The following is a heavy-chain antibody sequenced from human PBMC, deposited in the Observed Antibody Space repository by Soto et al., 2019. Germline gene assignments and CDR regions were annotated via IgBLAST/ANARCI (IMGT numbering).Heavy chain of an antibody. CDR2: ISYDGSNK. Sequence: PGGSLRLSCAASGFTFSSYGMHWVRQAPGKGLEWVAVISYDGSNKYYADSVKGRFTISRDNSKNTLYLQMNSLRAEDTAVYYCAKARVRGVIINYYGMDVWGQGTTVTVSS. CDR1: GFTFSSYG. V-gene: IGHV3-30*18. D-gene: IGHD3-10*01. J-gene: IGHJ6*02. CDR3: AKARVRGVIINYYGMDV.